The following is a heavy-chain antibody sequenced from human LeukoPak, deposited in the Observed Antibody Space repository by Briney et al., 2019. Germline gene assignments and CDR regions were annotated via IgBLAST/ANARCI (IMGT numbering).Heavy chain of an antibody. D-gene: IGHD2-2*01. J-gene: IGHJ4*02. CDR1: GYTFTSYG. CDR2: ISAYNGNT. Sequence: ASVKVSCKASGYTFTSYGISWVRRAPGQGLEWMGWISAYNGNTNYAQRLQGRVTMTTDTSTSTAYMELRSLRSDDTAVYYCARDPIGYCSSTSCYFPFDYWGQGTLVTVSS. V-gene: IGHV1-18*01. CDR3: ARDPIGYCSSTSCYFPFDY.